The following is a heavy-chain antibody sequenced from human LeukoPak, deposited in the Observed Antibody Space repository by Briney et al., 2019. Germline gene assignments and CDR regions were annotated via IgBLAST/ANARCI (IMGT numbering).Heavy chain of an antibody. CDR1: GVSISSYY. CDR3: ATIDYGDYYFDY. D-gene: IGHD4-17*01. J-gene: IGHJ4*02. Sequence: SETLSLTCTVFGVSISSYYWSWIRQPPGKGLEWIGYIYYSGSTNYNPSLKSRVTISVDTSKNQFSLKLSSVTAADTAVYYCATIDYGDYYFDYWGQGTLVTVSS. V-gene: IGHV4-59*01. CDR2: IYYSGST.